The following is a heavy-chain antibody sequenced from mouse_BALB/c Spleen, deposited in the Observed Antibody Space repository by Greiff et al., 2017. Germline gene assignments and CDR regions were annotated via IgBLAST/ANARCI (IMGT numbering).Heavy chain of an antibody. Sequence: QVQLQQSAAELARPGASVKMSCKASGYTFTSYTMHWVKQRPGQGLEWIGYINPSSGYTEYNQKFKDKTTLTADKSSSTAYMQLSSLTSEDSAVYYCARYEIPYYGSSYDGDYAMDYWGQGTSVTVSS. CDR1: GYTFTSYT. D-gene: IGHD1-1*01. CDR3: ARYEIPYYGSSYDGDYAMDY. CDR2: INPSSGYT. J-gene: IGHJ4*01. V-gene: IGHV1-4*02.